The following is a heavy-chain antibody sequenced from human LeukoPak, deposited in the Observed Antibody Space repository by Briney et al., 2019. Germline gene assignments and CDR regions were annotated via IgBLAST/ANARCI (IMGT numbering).Heavy chain of an antibody. V-gene: IGHV3-66*01. J-gene: IGHJ4*02. CDR1: GFTVSSNY. Sequence: GGSLRLSCAASGFTVSSNYMSWVRQAPGKGPEWVSVIYSGGSTYYADSVKGRFTISRDNSKNTLYLQMSSLRAEDTAVYYCARGLNVVVPAAMNYFDYWGQGTLVTVSS. CDR2: IYSGGST. D-gene: IGHD2-2*01. CDR3: ARGLNVVVPAAMNYFDY.